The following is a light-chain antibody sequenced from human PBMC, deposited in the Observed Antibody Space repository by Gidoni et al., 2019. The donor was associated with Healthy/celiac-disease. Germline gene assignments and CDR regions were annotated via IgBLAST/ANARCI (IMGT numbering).Light chain of an antibody. CDR3: QQYGSSLSIT. V-gene: IGKV3-20*01. CDR1: QSVSSSY. CDR2: GAS. J-gene: IGKJ5*01. Sequence: EIVLTQSPGTLSLSPGERATLSCRASQSVSSSYLAWYQQKPGQAPRLLIYGASSRATGIPDRFSGSGSGTDFTLTISRLEPEDFAVYYCQQYGSSLSITFXQXTRLXIK.